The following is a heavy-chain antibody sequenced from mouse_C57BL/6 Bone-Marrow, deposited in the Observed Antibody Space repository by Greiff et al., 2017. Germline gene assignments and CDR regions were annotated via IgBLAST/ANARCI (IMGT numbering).Heavy chain of an antibody. D-gene: IGHD2-2*01. J-gene: IGHJ4*01. V-gene: IGHV1-42*01. CDR1: GYSFTGYY. Sequence: VQLKESGPELVKPGASVKISCKASGYSFTGYYMNWVKQSPEKSLEWIGEINPSTGGTTYNQKFKAKATLTVDKSSSTAYMQLKSLTSEDPAVYYWARKERLRRDYYAMDYWGQGTSVTVSS. CDR3: ARKERLRRDYYAMDY. CDR2: INPSTGGT.